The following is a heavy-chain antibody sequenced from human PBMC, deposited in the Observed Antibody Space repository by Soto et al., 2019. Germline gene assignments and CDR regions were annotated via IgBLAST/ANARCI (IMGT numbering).Heavy chain of an antibody. D-gene: IGHD2-15*01. Sequence: GGSLRLSCAASGFTFSSYAMSWVRQAPGKGLEWVSAISGSGGSTYYADSVKGRFTISRDNSKNTLYLQMNSLRAEDTAVYYCAKAGCSGGSCYSGGLLSYYYYYMDVWGKGTTVTVSS. V-gene: IGHV3-23*01. CDR3: AKAGCSGGSCYSGGLLSYYYYYMDV. CDR1: GFTFSSYA. CDR2: ISGSGGST. J-gene: IGHJ6*03.